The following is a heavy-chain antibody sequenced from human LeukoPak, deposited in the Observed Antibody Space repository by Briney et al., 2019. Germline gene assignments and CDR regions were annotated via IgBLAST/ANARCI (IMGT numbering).Heavy chain of an antibody. Sequence: GGSLRLSCAASGFTFSSYAMSWVRRAPGKGLEWVSGMSGSGGSTYYADSVKGRFTISRDNSKNTLYLQMNTLRAEDTAVYYCAKDREYSYVYDASDIWGQGTLVTVSS. V-gene: IGHV3-23*01. J-gene: IGHJ3*02. CDR3: AKDREYSYVYDASDI. CDR1: GFTFSSYA. CDR2: MSGSGGST. D-gene: IGHD3-16*01.